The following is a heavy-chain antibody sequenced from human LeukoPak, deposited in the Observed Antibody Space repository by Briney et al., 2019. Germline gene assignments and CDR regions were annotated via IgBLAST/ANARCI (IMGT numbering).Heavy chain of an antibody. CDR3: ARAWLQKNAPDY. J-gene: IGHJ4*02. D-gene: IGHD5-24*01. Sequence: SETLSLTCAVYGGSFSGYYWSWIRQPPGKGLEWIGYIYYSGSTNYNPSLKSRVTISVDTSKNQFSLKLSSVTAADTAVYYCARAWLQKNAPDYWGQGTLVTVSS. CDR1: GGSFSGYY. V-gene: IGHV4-59*01. CDR2: IYYSGST.